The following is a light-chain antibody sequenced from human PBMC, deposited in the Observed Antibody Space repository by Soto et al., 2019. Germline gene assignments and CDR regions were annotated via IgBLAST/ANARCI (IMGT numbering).Light chain of an antibody. CDR1: PSVLYSSNNKDY. CDR3: QQYYSTPWT. CDR2: WAS. Sequence: DIVMTQSPDSLAVSLGERATINCKSSPSVLYSSNNKDYLAWYQQKPGRPPKLLLYWASTRESGVPDRFSGSGSGTDFTLTISSLQAEDVAVYYCQQYYSTPWTFGQGTKVEIK. J-gene: IGKJ1*01. V-gene: IGKV4-1*01.